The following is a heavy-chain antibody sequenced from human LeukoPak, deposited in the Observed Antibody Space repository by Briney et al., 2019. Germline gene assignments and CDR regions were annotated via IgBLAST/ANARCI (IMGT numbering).Heavy chain of an antibody. CDR1: GFTFSSYG. Sequence: GGSLRLSCAASGFTFSSYGIHWVRQAPGKGLEWVALIWYDGSNKYYADSVKGRFTISRDNSMNTMYLQMNSLRAEDTAVYYCARGGPYSRTWYGNFDYWGQGTLVTVSS. D-gene: IGHD6-13*01. CDR3: ARGGPYSRTWYGNFDY. V-gene: IGHV3-33*01. J-gene: IGHJ4*02. CDR2: IWYDGSNK.